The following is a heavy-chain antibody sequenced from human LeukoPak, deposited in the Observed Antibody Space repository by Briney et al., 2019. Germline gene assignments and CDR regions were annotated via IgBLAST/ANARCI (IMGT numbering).Heavy chain of an antibody. D-gene: IGHD6-19*01. CDR3: ARDASGAYYYYYMDV. V-gene: IGHV1-69*06. CDR2: IIPIFGTA. J-gene: IGHJ6*03. Sequence: SVKVSCKASGGTFSSYAISWVRQAPGQGLEWMGGIIPIFGTANYAQKFQGRVTITADKSTSTAYMELSSLRSEDTAVYYCARDASGAYYYYYMDVWGKGTTATVSS. CDR1: GGTFSSYA.